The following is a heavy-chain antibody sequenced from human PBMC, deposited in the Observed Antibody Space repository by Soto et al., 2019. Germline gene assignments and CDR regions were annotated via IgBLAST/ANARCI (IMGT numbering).Heavy chain of an antibody. CDR1: GYTLTSYG. D-gene: IGHD3-9*01. CDR3: ARSPTDYDILTGYPDY. J-gene: IGHJ4*02. V-gene: IGHV1-18*04. Sequence: SVKVSCKASGYTLTSYGISWVRQAPGQGLEWMGWISAYNGNTNYAQKLQRRVTMTTDTSTSTAYMELRSLRSDDTAVYYCARSPTDYDILTGYPDYWGQGTMVTVSS. CDR2: ISAYNGNT.